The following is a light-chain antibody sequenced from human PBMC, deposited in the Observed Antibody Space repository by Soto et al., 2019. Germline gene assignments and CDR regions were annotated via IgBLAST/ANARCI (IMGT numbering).Light chain of an antibody. CDR3: EQYGSSPMYS. V-gene: IGKV3-20*01. CDR1: QSVSSSY. Sequence: EIVLTQSPGTLSLSPGERATLSCRASQSVSSSYLAWYQQKPGEAPRLLSYGASSRATRIPDRFSGSGSGTDFTLTISRLEPEDFAVYYCEQYGSSPMYSFGQGAKLEIK. J-gene: IGKJ2*01. CDR2: GAS.